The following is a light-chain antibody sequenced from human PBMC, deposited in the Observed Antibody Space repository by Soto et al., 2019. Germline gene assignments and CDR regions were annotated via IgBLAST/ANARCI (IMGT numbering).Light chain of an antibody. CDR1: HSVSSSY. V-gene: IGKV3-20*01. Sequence: EVVVTQSPGTLSLSPRERATLSCRACHSVSSSYLAWYQQRPGQAPRLLIYGASSRATGIPDRFSGSGSGTDFTLTISRLEPEDFAVYYCQQYGSSPPGLTFGGGTKVDIK. CDR3: QQYGSSPPGLT. J-gene: IGKJ4*01. CDR2: GAS.